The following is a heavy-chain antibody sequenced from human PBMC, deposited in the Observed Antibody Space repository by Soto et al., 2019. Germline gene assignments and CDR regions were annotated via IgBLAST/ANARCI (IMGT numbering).Heavy chain of an antibody. Sequence: ASVKVSCKASGYTFTSYGISWVRQAPGQGLEWMGWISADNGNTNYAQKLQDRVTITRDTSTSTAYMELSSLRSEDTAVYYCARDLGYCGGTSCYNPFFDYWGQGTLVTVSS. CDR2: ISADNGNT. D-gene: IGHD2-2*02. CDR1: GYTFTSYG. CDR3: ARDLGYCGGTSCYNPFFDY. V-gene: IGHV1-18*01. J-gene: IGHJ4*02.